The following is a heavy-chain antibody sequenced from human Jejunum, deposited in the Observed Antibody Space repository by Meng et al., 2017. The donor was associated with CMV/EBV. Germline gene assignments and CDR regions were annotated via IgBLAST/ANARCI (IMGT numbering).Heavy chain of an antibody. V-gene: IGHV3-23*01. D-gene: IGHD2-15*01. CDR3: VRDQLVVVPVGGFDS. CDR1: FTFFPSA. CDR2: ISGNSGRT. Sequence: FTFFPSAMSWVRQAPGKGLEWVSSISGNSGRTVYADSVEGRFTITRDESENTLNLFMRGLRPNDSATYYCVRDQLVVVPVGGFDSWGQGTLVTVSS. J-gene: IGHJ4*02.